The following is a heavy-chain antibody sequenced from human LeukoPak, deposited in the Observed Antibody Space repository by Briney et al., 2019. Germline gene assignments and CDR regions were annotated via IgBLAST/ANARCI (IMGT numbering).Heavy chain of an antibody. D-gene: IGHD3-22*01. J-gene: IGHJ4*02. CDR2: FDPEDGET. CDR1: GYTLTELS. Sequence: ASVKVSCKVSGYTLTELSMHWVRQAPGKGLEWMGGFDPEDGETIYAQKFQGRVTMTEDTSTDTAYMELSSLRSEDTAVYYCLCYYDSSGYFPPCYFDYWGQGTLVTVSS. CDR3: LCYYDSSGYFPPCYFDY. V-gene: IGHV1-24*01.